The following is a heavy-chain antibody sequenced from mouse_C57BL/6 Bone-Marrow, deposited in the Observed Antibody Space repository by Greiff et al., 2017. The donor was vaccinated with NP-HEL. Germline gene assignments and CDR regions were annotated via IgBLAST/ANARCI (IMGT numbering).Heavy chain of an antibody. CDR3: ARFQAMRAMDY. Sequence: VKLQQPGAELVMPGASVKLSCKASGYTFTSYWMHWVKQRPGQGLEWIGEIDPSDSYTNYNQKFKGKSTLTVDKSSSTAYMQLSSLTSEDSAVFYCARFQAMRAMDYWGQGTPVTVS. J-gene: IGHJ4*01. D-gene: IGHD3-2*02. V-gene: IGHV1-69*01. CDR1: GYTFTSYW. CDR2: IDPSDSYT.